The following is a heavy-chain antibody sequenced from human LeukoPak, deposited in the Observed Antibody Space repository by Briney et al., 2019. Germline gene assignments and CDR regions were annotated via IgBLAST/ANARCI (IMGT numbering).Heavy chain of an antibody. D-gene: IGHD3-10*01. CDR1: GGSFSGYY. CDR3: ARSRLTYSGSYYYFYMDV. J-gene: IGHJ6*03. CDR2: INHSGST. Sequence: SETLSLTCAVYGGSFSGYYWSWIRQPPGKGLEWIGEINHSGSTNYNPSLKSRITISLDTSKNQFSLKLSSVTAADTAVYYCARSRLTYSGSYYYFYMDVWGKGTTVAVSS. V-gene: IGHV4-34*01.